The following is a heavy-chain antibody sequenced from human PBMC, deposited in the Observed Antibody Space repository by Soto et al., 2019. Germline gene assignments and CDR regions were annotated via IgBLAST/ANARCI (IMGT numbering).Heavy chain of an antibody. CDR2: IFYTGST. J-gene: IGHJ5*02. CDR1: GVSISSYY. CDR3: AGGSGFSP. D-gene: IGHD6-19*01. Sequence: PSETLSLTCSVSGVSISSYYWSWIRQPPGKGLEWIGYIFYTGSTYYNPSLKSRVTMSVDTSKNQFSLKLNSVTAADTAVYYCAGGSGFSPWGQGTLVTVSS. V-gene: IGHV4-59*01.